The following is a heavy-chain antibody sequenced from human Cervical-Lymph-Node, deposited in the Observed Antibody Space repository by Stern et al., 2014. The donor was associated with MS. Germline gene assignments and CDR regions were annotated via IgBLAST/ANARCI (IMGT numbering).Heavy chain of an antibody. Sequence: QVQLVQSGGGLVKPGGSLRLSCAASGFTFNDLYINWIRQAPGKGLEWVSYISTSGTIIHYADSVKGRFTISRDKDNSSFYLQMDSLRAEDTAVYYCSTLVAYWGQGTLVTVSS. CDR3: STLVAY. V-gene: IGHV3-11*01. CDR1: GFTFNDLY. CDR2: ISTSGTII. J-gene: IGHJ4*02.